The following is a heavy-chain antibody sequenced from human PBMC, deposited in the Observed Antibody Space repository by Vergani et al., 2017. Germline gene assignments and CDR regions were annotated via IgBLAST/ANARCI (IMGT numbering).Heavy chain of an antibody. Sequence: QVQLQQWGGGLLKPSETLSLTCVVNGGSFTSYHWTWIRQSPGEGLEWVGDIDHTGRPDYNPSLKSRLTMSVDKSRNQFSLTLNSVTATDTAIYFCARVNTETNGHLYYYYYMEVWGQGTAVAVS. D-gene: IGHD4-11*01. J-gene: IGHJ6*03. CDR3: ARVNTETNGHLYYYYYMEV. V-gene: IGHV4-34*01. CDR1: GGSFTSYH. CDR2: IDHTGRP.